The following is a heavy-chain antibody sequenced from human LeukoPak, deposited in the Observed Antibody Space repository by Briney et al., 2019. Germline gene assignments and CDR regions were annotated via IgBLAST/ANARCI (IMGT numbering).Heavy chain of an antibody. Sequence: SETLSLTCTVSGDSISSYYWSWNRQPAGKGLEWIGRINTSGSTNYNRSLKSRVIMSVDTSKNQFSLKVSSVTAADTAVYYCARDASGSYGYNWFDPWGQGTLVTVSS. CDR1: GDSISSYY. CDR3: ARDASGSYGYNWFDP. CDR2: INTSGST. J-gene: IGHJ5*02. V-gene: IGHV4-4*07. D-gene: IGHD1-26*01.